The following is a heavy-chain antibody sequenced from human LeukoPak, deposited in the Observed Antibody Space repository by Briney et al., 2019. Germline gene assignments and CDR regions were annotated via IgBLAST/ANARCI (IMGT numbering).Heavy chain of an antibody. J-gene: IGHJ4*02. CDR2: INSDGSST. Sequence: PGGSLRLSCAASGFTFSSYSMNWVRQAPGKGLVWVSRINSDGSSTTYADSVKGRFTISRDNAKNTLYLQMNSLRAEDTAVYYCARDPIGDPQTKEPTMIVVPGYFDYWGQGTLVTVSS. CDR3: ARDPIGDPQTKEPTMIVVPGYFDY. V-gene: IGHV3-74*01. CDR1: GFTFSSYS. D-gene: IGHD3-22*01.